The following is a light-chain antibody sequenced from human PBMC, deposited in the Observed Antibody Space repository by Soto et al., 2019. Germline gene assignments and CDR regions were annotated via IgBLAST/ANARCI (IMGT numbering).Light chain of an antibody. CDR1: QSVSSN. CDR2: GAS. J-gene: IGKJ2*01. Sequence: EIVMTQSPATLSVSPGERATLSCRASQSVSSNLAWYKQKPGQAPRLLIYGASTRATGIPARFSGSGSGTEFTLTISSLQSEDFAVYYCQQYNYWPPLYTFGQGTKLEIK. V-gene: IGKV3-15*01. CDR3: QQYNYWPPLYT.